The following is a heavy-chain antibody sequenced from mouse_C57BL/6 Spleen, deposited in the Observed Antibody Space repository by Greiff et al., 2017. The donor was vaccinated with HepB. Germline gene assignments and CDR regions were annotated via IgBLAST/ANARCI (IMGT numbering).Heavy chain of an antibody. CDR1: GYTFTSYW. D-gene: IGHD1-1*01. V-gene: IGHV1-55*01. Sequence: QVQLQQPGAELVKPGASVKMSCKASGYTFTSYWLTWVKQRPGQGLEWIGDIYPGSGSTNYNEKFKSKATLTVDTSSSTPYMQLSSLTSEDSAVYYCARFATVVADYAMDYWGQGTSVTVSS. J-gene: IGHJ4*01. CDR3: ARFATVVADYAMDY. CDR2: IYPGSGST.